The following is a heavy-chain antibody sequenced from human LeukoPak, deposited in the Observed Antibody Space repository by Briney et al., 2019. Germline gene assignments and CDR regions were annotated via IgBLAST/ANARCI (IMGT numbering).Heavy chain of an antibody. V-gene: IGHV4-4*07. CDR1: GGSISNYC. CDR3: ARLVLHEGEGYFDL. CDR2: IYTSGSA. Sequence: SETLSLTCTVSGGSISNYCWSWIRQPAGKGLEWIGRIYTSGSADYNASLKSRATMSVDTSENQFSLKLSSVTAADTAVYFCARLVLHEGEGYFDLWGRGTLVTVSS. D-gene: IGHD6-6*01. J-gene: IGHJ2*01.